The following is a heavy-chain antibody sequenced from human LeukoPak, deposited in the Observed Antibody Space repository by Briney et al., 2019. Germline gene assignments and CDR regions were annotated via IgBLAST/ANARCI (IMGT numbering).Heavy chain of an antibody. CDR1: GFTFSSSA. J-gene: IGHJ4*02. CDR2: ISASGGST. Sequence: PGGSLRLSCAASGFTFSSSAMSWVRQVPGKGLEWGSGISASGGSTYYADSVRGRYTISRDNAKNSLYLQMNSLRAEDTAVYYCARGFTVAEFDYWGQGTLVTVSS. D-gene: IGHD4-23*01. CDR3: ARGFTVAEFDY. V-gene: IGHV3-23*01.